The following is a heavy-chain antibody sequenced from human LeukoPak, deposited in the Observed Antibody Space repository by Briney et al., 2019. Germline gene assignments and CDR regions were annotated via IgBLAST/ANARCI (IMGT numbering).Heavy chain of an antibody. J-gene: IGHJ5*02. CDR3: ARDYLYASRRFDA. CDR2: IYHSGSA. D-gene: IGHD2-8*01. Sequence: KASETLSLTCAVSGGSISSTNWWSWVRPPPGKGLEWIGQIYHSGSANYNPSLKSRVTLSVDKSKNQFSLKVNSVTAADTAVYYCARDYLYASRRFDAWGQGTLVTVSS. V-gene: IGHV4-4*02. CDR1: GGSISSTNW.